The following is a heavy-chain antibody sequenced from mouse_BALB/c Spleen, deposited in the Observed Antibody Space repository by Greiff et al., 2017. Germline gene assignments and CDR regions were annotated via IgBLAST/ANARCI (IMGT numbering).Heavy chain of an antibody. D-gene: IGHD2-4*01. CDR2: IWAGGST. V-gene: IGHV2-9*02. Sequence: VQVVESGPGLVAPSQSLSITCTVSGFSLTSYGVHWVRQPPGKGLEWLGVIWAGGSTNYNSALMSRLSISKDNSKSQVFLKMNSLQTDDTAMYYCARLYYDYDWFAYWGQGTLVTVSA. J-gene: IGHJ3*01. CDR3: ARLYYDYDWFAY. CDR1: GFSLTSYG.